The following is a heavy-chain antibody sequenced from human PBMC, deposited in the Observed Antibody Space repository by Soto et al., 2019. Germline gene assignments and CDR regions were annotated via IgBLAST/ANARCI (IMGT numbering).Heavy chain of an antibody. CDR2: IWYDGSNK. V-gene: IGHV3-33*01. CDR1: GFTFSSYG. D-gene: IGHD6-13*01. Sequence: QVQLVESGGGVVQPGRSLRLSCAASGFTFSSYGMHWVRQAPGKGLEWVAVIWYDGSNKYYADSVKGRFTISSDNSTNTLYLQMNSLTAAATSVYYCAREGSSSGYGMGLYYWGQVSLVTV. CDR3: AREGSSSGYGMGLYY. J-gene: IGHJ4*02.